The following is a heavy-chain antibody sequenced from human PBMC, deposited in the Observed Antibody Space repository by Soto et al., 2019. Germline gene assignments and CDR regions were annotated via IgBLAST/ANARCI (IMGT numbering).Heavy chain of an antibody. CDR2: IYYSGST. CDR3: ARLNTQSYFDY. D-gene: IGHD2-2*02. Sequence: PSETLSLTCTVSGGSISSYYWSWIRQPPGKGLEWIGYIYYSGSTNYNPSLKSRVTISVDTSKNQFSLKLSPVTAADTAVYYCARLNTQSYFDYWGQGTLVTVSS. J-gene: IGHJ4*02. CDR1: GGSISSYY. V-gene: IGHV4-59*08.